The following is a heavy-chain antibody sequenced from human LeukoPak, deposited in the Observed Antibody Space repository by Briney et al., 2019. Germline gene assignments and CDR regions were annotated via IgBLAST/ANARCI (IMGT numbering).Heavy chain of an antibody. J-gene: IGHJ4*02. CDR2: FYYSGST. CDR1: GGSISSGGNY. Sequence: SETLSLTCTVSGGSISSGGNYWSWIRQYSGKGLEWIGYFYYSGSTYYNPSLKSRVTISVDTSKNQFSLKLSSVTAADTSVYYCARVDPTDGYSGYYFDYWGQGTLVTVSS. V-gene: IGHV4-31*03. D-gene: IGHD5-12*01. CDR3: ARVDPTDGYSGYYFDY.